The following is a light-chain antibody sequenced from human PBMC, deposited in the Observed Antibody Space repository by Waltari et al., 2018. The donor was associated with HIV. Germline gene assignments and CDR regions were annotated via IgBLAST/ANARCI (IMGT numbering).Light chain of an antibody. CDR2: QDN. CDR3: QAWDSSTDVV. CDR1: KLGNKY. V-gene: IGLV3-1*01. J-gene: IGLJ2*01. Sequence: SYELTQPPSVSVSPGQTASITCSGDKLGNKYACWYHQKPGQSPVLVIYQDNQRPSGIPERFSGSNSGNTATLTVSGAQAMDEADYYCQAWDSSTDVVFGGGTKLTVL.